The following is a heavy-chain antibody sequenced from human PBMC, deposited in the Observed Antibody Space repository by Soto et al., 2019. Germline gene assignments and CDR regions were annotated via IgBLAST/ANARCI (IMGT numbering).Heavy chain of an antibody. V-gene: IGHV3-23*01. J-gene: IGHJ4*02. D-gene: IGHD6-13*01. CDR1: GFTFNTYN. CDR2: ISGSGGST. Sequence: GGSLRLSCAASGFTFNTYNMNWVRQAPGKGLEWVSAISGSGGSTYYADSVKGRFTISRDNSKNTLYLQMNSLRAEDTAVYYCAYSSTPFDYWGQGTLVTVSS. CDR3: AYSSTPFDY.